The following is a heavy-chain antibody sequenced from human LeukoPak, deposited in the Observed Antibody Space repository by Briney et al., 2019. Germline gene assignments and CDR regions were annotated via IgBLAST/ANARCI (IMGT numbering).Heavy chain of an antibody. CDR3: ARGLGDFWRGYSTQRQLNWFDP. D-gene: IGHD3-3*01. CDR1: GYTFTSYY. V-gene: IGHV1-46*01. Sequence: ASVKVSCKASGYTFTSYYMHWVRQAPGQGLEWMGIINPSGGSTSYAQKFQGRVTMTRDMSTSTVYMELSSLRSEDTAVYYCARGLGDFWRGYSTQRQLNWFDPWGQGTLVTVSS. J-gene: IGHJ5*02. CDR2: INPSGGST.